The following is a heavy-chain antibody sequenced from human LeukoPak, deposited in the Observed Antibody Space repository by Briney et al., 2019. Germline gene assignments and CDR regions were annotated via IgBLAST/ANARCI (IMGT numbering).Heavy chain of an antibody. J-gene: IGHJ4*02. Sequence: LETLSLTCGVYGGSLSVYYWSWIRQPPRKGLEWIAEINYSGSTTYNPSLKSRVAISVDTSKNQFSLKLSSVTAADTAVYYCARGALLGGSNHLYYFDSWDQGTLVTVSS. CDR3: ARGALLGGSNHLYYFDS. V-gene: IGHV4-34*01. CDR1: GGSLSVYY. D-gene: IGHD2-15*01. CDR2: INYSGST.